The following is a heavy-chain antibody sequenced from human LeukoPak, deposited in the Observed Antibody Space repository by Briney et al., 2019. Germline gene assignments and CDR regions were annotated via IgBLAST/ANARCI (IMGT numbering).Heavy chain of an antibody. V-gene: IGHV3-23*01. Sequence: PGGSLRLSCAASGFTFSSYAMSWVRQAPGKGLEWVSTISGSGGSTYYADSVKGRFTISRDNSKNTLYLQMNSLRAEDTAVYYCAKVRGLSGYYQSLDYWGQGTLVTVSS. D-gene: IGHD3-22*01. CDR2: ISGSGGST. CDR3: AKVRGLSGYYQSLDY. J-gene: IGHJ4*02. CDR1: GFTFSSYA.